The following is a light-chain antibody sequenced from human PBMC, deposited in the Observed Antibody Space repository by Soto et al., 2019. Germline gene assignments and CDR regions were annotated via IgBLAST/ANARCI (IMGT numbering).Light chain of an antibody. V-gene: IGKV3-11*01. CDR3: QLRSNWPPTWT. Sequence: EIVLTQSPATLSLSPGERATLSCRARQSISSYLAWYQHKPAQAPRLLIYDASTRAAGIPARFSGSGSGTDFTLTISSLEPEDFAVYFCQLRSNWPPTWTFGQGTKVEVK. CDR2: DAS. CDR1: QSISSY. J-gene: IGKJ1*01.